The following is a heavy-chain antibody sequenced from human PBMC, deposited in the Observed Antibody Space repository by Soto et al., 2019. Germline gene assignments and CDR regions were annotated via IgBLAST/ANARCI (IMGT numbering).Heavy chain of an antibody. CDR2: ISSSSSYI. J-gene: IGHJ4*02. CDR3: ARDLRYYDFWSGPNFDY. Sequence: PGGSLRLSCAASGFTFSSYSMNWVRQAPGKGLEWVSSISSSSSYIYYADSVKGRFTISRDNAKNSLYLQMNSLRAEDTAVYYCARDLRYYDFWSGPNFDYWGQGTLVTVSS. D-gene: IGHD3-3*01. CDR1: GFTFSSYS. V-gene: IGHV3-21*01.